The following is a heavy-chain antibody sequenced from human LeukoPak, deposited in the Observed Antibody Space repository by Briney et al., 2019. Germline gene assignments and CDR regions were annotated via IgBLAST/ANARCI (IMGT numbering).Heavy chain of an antibody. V-gene: IGHV5-10-1*01. CDR2: IDPSDSYT. Sequence: GESLKISFKGSGYSFTSYWITWGRPMPGKGLEWMGRIDPSDSYTNYNPSFQGHVTISADKSVSTAYLQWSSLKASDTAMYYCARHGYYGSGSYYSMQDWGQGTLVTVSS. CDR1: GYSFTSYW. D-gene: IGHD3-10*01. J-gene: IGHJ4*02. CDR3: ARHGYYGSGSYYSMQD.